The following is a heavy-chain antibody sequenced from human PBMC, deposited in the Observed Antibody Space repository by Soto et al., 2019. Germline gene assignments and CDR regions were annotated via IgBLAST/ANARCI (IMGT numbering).Heavy chain of an antibody. CDR2: IRRNAYGGTT. CDR1: GFTFGDYA. V-gene: IGHV3-49*04. CDR3: TRASSLDLDF. D-gene: IGHD3-16*01. J-gene: IGHJ4*02. Sequence: GGSLRLSCTTSGFTFGDYALSWVRQAPGKGLEWVGFIRRNAYGGTTDYAASVKGRFTISRDDSKSIAYLQMNSLRTEDTALFYCTRASSLDLDFWGQGTLVTVSS.